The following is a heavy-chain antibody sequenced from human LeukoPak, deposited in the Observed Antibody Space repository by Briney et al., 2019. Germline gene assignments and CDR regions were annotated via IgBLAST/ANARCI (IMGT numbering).Heavy chain of an antibody. V-gene: IGHV4-38-2*01. Sequence: PSETLSLTCAVSGYPINNAYYWVWIRQPPGKGLEWIGSLYHPDSTYYNPSLKSRVTMSVDTSRNQFSLELSFVTAADTAVYCCARQYDSYFYYYLDLWGTGTTVTVSS. D-gene: IGHD3-10*01. J-gene: IGHJ6*04. CDR3: ARQYDSYFYYYLDL. CDR1: GYPINNAYY. CDR2: LYHPDST.